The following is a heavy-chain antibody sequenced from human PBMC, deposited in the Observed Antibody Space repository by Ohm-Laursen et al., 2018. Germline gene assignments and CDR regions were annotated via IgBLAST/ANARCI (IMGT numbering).Heavy chain of an antibody. CDR3: ARPVGGYYYYFDY. J-gene: IGHJ4*02. Sequence: VTLSLTCTVSSGSISSSSYYWGWIRQPPGKGLEWIGSIYYSGSTYYNPSLKSRVTISVDTSKNHFSLKLSSVTAADTAVYYCARPVGGYYYYFDYWGQGTLVTVSS. CDR1: SGSISSSSYY. D-gene: IGHD3-22*01. CDR2: IYYSGST. V-gene: IGHV4-39*01.